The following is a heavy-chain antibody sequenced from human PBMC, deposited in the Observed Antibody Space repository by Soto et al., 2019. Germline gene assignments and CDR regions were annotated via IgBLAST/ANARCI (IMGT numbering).Heavy chain of an antibody. CDR1: GFMFGSHT. CDR3: AREVVGPTTNWFDP. V-gene: IGHV3-21*06. Sequence: EVQLVESGGGLVKPGGSLRLSCAASGFMFGSHTMTWVRQAPGKGLEWVASISSVSSYIYYADSVKGRFTISRDNAKDSLYLQMDSLRAEDTAVYFCAREVVGPTTNWFDPWGRGTLVTVSS. D-gene: IGHD1-26*01. CDR2: ISSVSSYI. J-gene: IGHJ5*02.